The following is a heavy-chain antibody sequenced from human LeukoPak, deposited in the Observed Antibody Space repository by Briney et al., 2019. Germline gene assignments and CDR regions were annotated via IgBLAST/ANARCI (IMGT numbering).Heavy chain of an antibody. J-gene: IGHJ2*01. CDR2: INSDGTST. Sequence: GGSLRLSCAASGFTFSGSNMNWVRQAPRKGLVWASRINSDGTSTSYADSVKGRFTISRDNAKNTLYLQMNSLRAEDTAVYYCAKDLGGGSGCYDLWGRGTLVTVSS. CDR3: AKDLGGGSGCYDL. CDR1: GFTFSGSN. D-gene: IGHD6-19*01. V-gene: IGHV3-74*01.